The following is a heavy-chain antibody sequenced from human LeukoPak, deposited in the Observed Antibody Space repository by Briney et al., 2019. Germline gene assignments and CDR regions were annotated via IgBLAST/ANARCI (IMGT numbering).Heavy chain of an antibody. Sequence: GGSLRLSCAASGFTFSSYAMSWVRQAPGKGLEWVSAISGSGGSTYYADSGKGRFTISRDNSKNTLYLQINRLRDDDTAVYYCAMDRGYSYGCADYWGQGTLVTVSS. D-gene: IGHD5-18*01. CDR3: AMDRGYSYGCADY. V-gene: IGHV3-23*01. J-gene: IGHJ4*02. CDR2: ISGSGGST. CDR1: GFTFSSYA.